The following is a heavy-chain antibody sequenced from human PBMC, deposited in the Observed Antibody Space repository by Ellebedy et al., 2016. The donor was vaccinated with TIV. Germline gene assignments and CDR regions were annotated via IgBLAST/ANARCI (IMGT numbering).Heavy chain of an antibody. Sequence: GGSLRLXCAVSRFTISNSYMSWVRQAPGEGLEWVSVIYSSGNTYYADSVKGRFTISRDNSKNTLYLQMNSLRAEDTAVYYCARGGSSSWYLPFDPWGQGTLVTVSS. CDR3: ARGGSSSWYLPFDP. CDR1: RFTISNSY. J-gene: IGHJ5*02. V-gene: IGHV3-66*01. D-gene: IGHD6-13*01. CDR2: IYSSGNT.